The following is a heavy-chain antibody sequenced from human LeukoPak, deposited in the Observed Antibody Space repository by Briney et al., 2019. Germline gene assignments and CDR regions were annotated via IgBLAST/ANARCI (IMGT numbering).Heavy chain of an antibody. CDR1: GGSIISNY. D-gene: IGHD3-22*01. J-gene: IGHJ6*03. CDR3: ARLKFYDSTGYSPGYYMDV. Sequence: PSETLSLTCTVSGGSIISNYWSWIRQSAGTGLEWIGRIYGSGITDYNPSLKSRVTMSLDTSRKQFSLRLSSVTAADTAVYYCARLKFYDSTGYSPGYYMDVWGKGTTVSVFS. CDR2: IYGSGIT. V-gene: IGHV4-4*07.